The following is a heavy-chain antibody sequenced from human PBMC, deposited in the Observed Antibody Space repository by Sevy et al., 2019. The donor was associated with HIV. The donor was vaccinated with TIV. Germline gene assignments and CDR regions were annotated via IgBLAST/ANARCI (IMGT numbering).Heavy chain of an antibody. CDR2: MNPNSGNT. V-gene: IGHV1-8*01. Sequence: ASAKVSCKASGYTFTSYDINWVRQATGQGLEWMGWMNPNSGNTGYAQKFQGRVTMTRNTSISTAYMELSSLRSEDTAVYYCARWDENYYYYYGMDVWGQGTTVTVSS. D-gene: IGHD1-26*01. CDR1: GYTFTSYD. J-gene: IGHJ6*02. CDR3: ARWDENYYYYYGMDV.